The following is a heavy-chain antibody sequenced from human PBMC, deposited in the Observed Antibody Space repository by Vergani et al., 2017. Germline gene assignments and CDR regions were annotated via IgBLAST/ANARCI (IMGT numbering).Heavy chain of an antibody. CDR1: GFTFSSYS. Sequence: EVQLVESGGGLVKPGGSLRLSCAASGFTFSSYSMNWVRQAPGKGLEWVSSISSSSSYIYYADSVKGRFTISRDNAKNSLYLQMNSLRAEDTAVYYCARDKISWPYYFDYWGQGTLVTVSS. V-gene: IGHV3-21*01. CDR2: ISSSSSYI. J-gene: IGHJ4*02. CDR3: ARDKISWPYYFDY. D-gene: IGHD6-13*01.